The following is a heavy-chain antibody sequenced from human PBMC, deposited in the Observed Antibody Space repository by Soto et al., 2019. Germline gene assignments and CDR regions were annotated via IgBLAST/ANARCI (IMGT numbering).Heavy chain of an antibody. CDR2: ISSSSSYI. J-gene: IGHJ2*01. CDR3: ARDHGSQYGDQRYFDL. Sequence: EVQLVESGGGLVKPGGSLSLSCAASGFTFSSYSMNWVRQAPGKGLEWVSSISSSSSYIYYADSVKGRFTISRDNAKNSLYLQMNSLRAEDTAVYYCARDHGSQYGDQRYFDLWGRGTLVTVSS. D-gene: IGHD4-17*01. CDR1: GFTFSSYS. V-gene: IGHV3-21*01.